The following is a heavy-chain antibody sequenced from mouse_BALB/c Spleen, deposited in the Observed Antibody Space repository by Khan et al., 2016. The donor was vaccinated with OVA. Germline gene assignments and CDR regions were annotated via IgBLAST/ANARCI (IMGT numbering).Heavy chain of an antibody. Sequence: EVELVESGPGLVKPSQSLSLTCTVTGYSITSDYAWYWIRQLPGNKLEWMGYITYSGSTSYNPSFKSRISFTRDTSNNQFYLQLNSVTTEDTATYSFARSIMANWGQGTTLTVSS. CDR3: ARSIMAN. CDR1: GYSITSDYA. V-gene: IGHV3-2*02. J-gene: IGHJ2*01. CDR2: ITYSGST.